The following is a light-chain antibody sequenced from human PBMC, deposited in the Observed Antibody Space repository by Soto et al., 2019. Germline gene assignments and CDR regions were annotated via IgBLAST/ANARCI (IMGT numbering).Light chain of an antibody. CDR1: QGISNY. CDR2: AAS. V-gene: IGKV1-16*01. J-gene: IGKJ2*01. CDR3: TQYKIYRLT. Sequence: DIQMTQSPSSLSASVGDRVTITCRASQGISNYLAWFQQKPGKAPKSLIYAASSLQSGVPSRFSGSGSGTDYAHPISSVPPEVFASDYSTQYKIYRLTFGQRTKLEIK.